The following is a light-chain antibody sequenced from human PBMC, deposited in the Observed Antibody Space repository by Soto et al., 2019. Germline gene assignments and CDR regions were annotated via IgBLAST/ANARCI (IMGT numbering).Light chain of an antibody. CDR2: GAS. V-gene: IGKV3-20*01. Sequence: EIVLTQSPGTLSLSPGERATLSCRASQSISSSYLAIAWYQQKPGQPPRLLIYGASSRATGIPDRFSGSGSATDFTLTISRLEPEDFAVYYCQQHDTSPWTLVQGTRVEIK. CDR1: QSISSSY. J-gene: IGKJ1*01. CDR3: QQHDTSPWT.